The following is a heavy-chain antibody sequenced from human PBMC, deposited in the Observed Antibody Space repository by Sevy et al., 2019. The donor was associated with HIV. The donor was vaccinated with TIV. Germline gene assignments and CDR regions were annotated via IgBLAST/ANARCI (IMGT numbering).Heavy chain of an antibody. V-gene: IGHV3-30-3*01. Sequence: GGSLRLSCAASGFTFSSYAMHWVRQAPGKGLEWVAVISYDGSNKYYADSVKGRFTISRDNSKNTLYLQMNSLRAEDTVGYYCARDPTDYVWGSYRYSYYFDYWGQGTLVTVSS. CDR1: GFTFSSYA. D-gene: IGHD3-16*02. J-gene: IGHJ4*02. CDR3: ARDPTDYVWGSYRYSYYFDY. CDR2: ISYDGSNK.